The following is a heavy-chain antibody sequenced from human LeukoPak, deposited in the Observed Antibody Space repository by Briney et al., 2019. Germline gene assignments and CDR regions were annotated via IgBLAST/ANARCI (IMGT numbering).Heavy chain of an antibody. V-gene: IGHV4-61*01. CDR2: VYYSGST. D-gene: IGHD6-13*01. J-gene: IGHJ4*02. CDR3: ARGEAAAGIGY. Sequence: SETLSLACTVSGRSVSSGSYYWSWFRQPPGKGLEWIGYVYYSGSTNYNPSLKSRGTISVDTSKNQFSLKLSSVTAADTAVYYCARGEAAAGIGYWGQGTLVTVSS. CDR1: GRSVSSGSYY.